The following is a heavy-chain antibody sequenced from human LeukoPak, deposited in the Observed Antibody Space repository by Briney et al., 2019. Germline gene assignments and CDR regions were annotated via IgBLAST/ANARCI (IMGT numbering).Heavy chain of an antibody. Sequence: AASVKVTCKASGGTFSSYAISWVRQAPGQGLEWMGGIIPIFGTANYARKFQGRVTITADESTSTAYMELSSLRSEDTAVYYCASCDCYSNYLFWYFDYWGQGTLVTVSS. D-gene: IGHD4-11*01. V-gene: IGHV1-69*01. CDR3: ASCDCYSNYLFWYFDY. CDR1: GGTFSSYA. CDR2: IIPIFGTA. J-gene: IGHJ4*02.